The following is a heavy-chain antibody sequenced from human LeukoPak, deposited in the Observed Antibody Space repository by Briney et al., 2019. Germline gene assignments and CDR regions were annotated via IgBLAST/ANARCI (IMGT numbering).Heavy chain of an antibody. CDR1: GFTFTNYA. D-gene: IGHD3/OR15-3a*01. J-gene: IGHJ4*02. Sequence: GGSLRLPCAASGFTFTNYAMSWVRQAPGKGLEWVSTISDSGGSTYYADSVKGRFTISRDNSKNTLYLQMNSLRAEDTAVYYCAAISRRTGFDYWGQGTLVTVSS. CDR2: ISDSGGST. V-gene: IGHV3-23*01. CDR3: AAISRRTGFDY.